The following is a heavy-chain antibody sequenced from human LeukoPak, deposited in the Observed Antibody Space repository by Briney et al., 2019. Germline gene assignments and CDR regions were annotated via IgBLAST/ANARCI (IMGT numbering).Heavy chain of an antibody. V-gene: IGHV3-20*04. D-gene: IGHD3-10*01. CDR3: ARTRTSGGYSASDY. CDR1: GFFLNNYG. Sequence: PGGSLTLSCAVSGFFLNNYGMTWVRQPPGKGLEWVSGNNWSGGSTGYADSVKGRFTISRDNAKNCLYLQMNSLRAEDRALYYCARTRTSGGYSASDYWGQGTLVSVSS. CDR2: NNWSGGST. J-gene: IGHJ4*02.